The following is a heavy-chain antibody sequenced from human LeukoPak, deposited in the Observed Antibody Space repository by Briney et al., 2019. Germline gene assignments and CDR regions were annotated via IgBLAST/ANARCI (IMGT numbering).Heavy chain of an antibody. CDR1: GYSFTSYW. Sequence: KHGASLQISCKGSGYSFTSYWIGWVRQLPGKGLEWMGIIYPGDSDTRYSPSFQGQVTISADKSISTAYLQWSSLKASDTAMYYCARHWIYCSSTSCYSPYFDYWGQGTLVTVSS. D-gene: IGHD2-2*01. CDR3: ARHWIYCSSTSCYSPYFDY. CDR2: IYPGDSDT. J-gene: IGHJ4*02. V-gene: IGHV5-51*01.